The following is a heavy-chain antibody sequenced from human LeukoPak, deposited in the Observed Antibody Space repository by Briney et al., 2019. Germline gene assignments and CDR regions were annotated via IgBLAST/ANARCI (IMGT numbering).Heavy chain of an antibody. Sequence: GGSLRLSCGASGFTFSNFAMSWVRQAPGEGLEWFSAISGSGGSTYYADSVKGRFTISRDNSKNTLYLQMNSLRAEDTAVYYCAKGDSGSYWGRFYYYYGMDVWGQGTTVTVSS. CDR1: GFTFSNFA. CDR2: ISGSGGST. V-gene: IGHV3-23*01. J-gene: IGHJ6*02. D-gene: IGHD1-26*01. CDR3: AKGDSGSYWGRFYYYYGMDV.